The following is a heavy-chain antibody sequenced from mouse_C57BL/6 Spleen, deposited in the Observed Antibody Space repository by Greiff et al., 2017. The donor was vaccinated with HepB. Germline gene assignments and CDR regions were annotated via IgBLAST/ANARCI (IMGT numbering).Heavy chain of an antibody. Sequence: EVKLQESGEGLVKPGGSLKLSCAASGFTFSSYAMSWVRQTPEKRLEWVAYISSGGDYIYYADTVKGRFTISRDNARNTLYLQMSSLKSEDTAMYYCTSYDYDGPYAMDYWGQGTSVTVSS. J-gene: IGHJ4*01. CDR2: ISSGGDYI. V-gene: IGHV5-9-1*02. CDR1: GFTFSSYA. CDR3: TSYDYDGPYAMDY. D-gene: IGHD2-4*01.